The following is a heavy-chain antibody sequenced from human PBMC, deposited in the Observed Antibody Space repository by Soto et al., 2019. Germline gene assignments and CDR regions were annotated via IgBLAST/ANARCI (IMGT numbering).Heavy chain of an antibody. CDR3: ARGPIVVVPAAPLIGPCSSANSEFQDV. D-gene: IGHD2-2*01. CDR2: INHSGST. V-gene: IGHV4-34*01. J-gene: IGHJ6*04. Sequence: SETLSLTCAVYGGSFSGYYWSWIRQPPGKGLEWIGEINHSGSTNYNPSLKSRVTISVDTSKNQFSLKLSSVTAADTAVYYCARGPIVVVPAAPLIGPCSSANSEFQDVWGKGTTVTGSS. CDR1: GGSFSGYY.